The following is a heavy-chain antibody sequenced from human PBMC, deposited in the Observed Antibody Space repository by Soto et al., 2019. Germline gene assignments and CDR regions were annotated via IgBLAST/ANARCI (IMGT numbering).Heavy chain of an antibody. J-gene: IGHJ4*02. Sequence: PGGALRLSFAASGFTVSIYQMSCVLQAPGKGLEWVSIIHTPGRHHLADSVQRRFNISRDNSKHTLYLQMSSLRAEETAVYYCARVHRSSYHYFDYWGQGTLVTVSS. CDR1: GFTVSIYQ. V-gene: IGHV3-66*01. CDR2: IHTPGRH. D-gene: IGHD6-13*01. CDR3: ARVHRSSYHYFDY.